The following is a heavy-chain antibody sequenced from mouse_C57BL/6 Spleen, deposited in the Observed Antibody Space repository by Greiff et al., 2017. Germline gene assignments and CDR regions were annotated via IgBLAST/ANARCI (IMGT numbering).Heavy chain of an antibody. Sequence: EVKLVESGGGLVKPGGSLKLSCAASGFTFSSYAMSWVRQTPEKRLEWVATISDGGSYTYYPDNVKGRFTISRDNAKNNLYLQMSHLKSEDTAMYYCARLWLRRGWDYWGQGTSVTVSS. J-gene: IGHJ4*01. CDR1: GFTFSSYA. CDR3: ARLWLRRGWDY. V-gene: IGHV5-4*03. CDR2: ISDGGSYT. D-gene: IGHD2-2*01.